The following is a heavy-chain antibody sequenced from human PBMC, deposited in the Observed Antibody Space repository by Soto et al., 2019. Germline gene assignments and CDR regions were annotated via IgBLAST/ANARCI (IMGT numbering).Heavy chain of an antibody. CDR1: GGSISSGGYY. D-gene: IGHD3-10*01. V-gene: IGHV4-31*03. J-gene: IGHJ5*02. CDR3: ARAVTP. CDR2: IHYSGST. Sequence: QVQLQESGPGLVKPSQTLSLTCTVSGGSISSGGYYWSWIRQHPGKGLEWIGYIHYSGSTYYHPSLKNRITLSVDTSKNQFSLKLRSGTAADTGVYYCARAVTPWGQGTLVTVSS.